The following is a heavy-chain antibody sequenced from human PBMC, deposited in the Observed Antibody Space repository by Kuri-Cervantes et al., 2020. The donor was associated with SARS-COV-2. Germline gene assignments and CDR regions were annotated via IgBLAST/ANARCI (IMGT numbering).Heavy chain of an antibody. CDR2: IIPIFGTA. CDR3: ARDLGYVQLERRPYYYGMDV. D-gene: IGHD1-1*01. V-gene: IGHV1-69*13. CDR1: GGTFSSYA. J-gene: IGHJ6*02. Sequence: SVKVSCKASGGTFSSYAISWVRQAPGQGLEWMGGIIPIFGTANYAQKFQGRVTITADESTSTAYMELSSLRSEDTAVYYCARDLGYVQLERRPYYYGMDVRGQGTTVTVSS.